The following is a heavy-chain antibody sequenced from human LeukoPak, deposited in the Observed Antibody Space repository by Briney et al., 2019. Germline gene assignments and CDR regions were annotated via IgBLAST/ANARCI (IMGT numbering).Heavy chain of an antibody. V-gene: IGHV1-18*01. D-gene: IGHD5-24*01. CDR3: ARSLRDGCIRY. CDR1: GYTFSSYG. Sequence: ASVKVSCKASGYTFSSYGISWVRQAPGQGLEWMGWISAYNGNTIYAQKLQGRVTMTTDTSTSTAYVELRSLRSDDTAVYYCARSLRDGCIRYWGQGTLVTVSS. CDR2: ISAYNGNT. J-gene: IGHJ4*02.